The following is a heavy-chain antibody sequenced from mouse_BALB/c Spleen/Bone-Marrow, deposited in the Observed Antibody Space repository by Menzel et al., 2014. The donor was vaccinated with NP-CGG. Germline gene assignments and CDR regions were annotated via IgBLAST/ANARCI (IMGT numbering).Heavy chain of an antibody. Sequence: QVQLQHPGAELMKPGASVKISCKATGYTFSNYWIEWIKQRPGHGLEWIGEILPGSGSSNYNEKLKGKATFTADTSSNTAYMQLSSLTSEDSAVYYCARTADGYYYAMDYWGQGTSVTVSS. CDR2: ILPGSGSS. CDR1: GYTFSNYW. D-gene: IGHD2-3*01. J-gene: IGHJ4*01. V-gene: IGHV1-9*01. CDR3: ARTADGYYYAMDY.